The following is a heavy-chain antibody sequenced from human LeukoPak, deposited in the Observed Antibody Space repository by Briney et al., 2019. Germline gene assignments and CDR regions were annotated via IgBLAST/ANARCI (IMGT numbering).Heavy chain of an antibody. CDR1: GFSFRTHG. D-gene: IGHD3-22*01. Sequence: GGSLRLSCAASGFSFRTHGMHWVRQARGKGLEWVAVIWYDGSKQYYADSVKGRFTISRDNSKNTLYLQMNSLRAEDTAVYYCAKFRYHSNDNNYLDFNYWGQGTLVTVSS. J-gene: IGHJ4*02. CDR2: IWYDGSKQ. CDR3: AKFRYHSNDNNYLDFNY. V-gene: IGHV3-33*06.